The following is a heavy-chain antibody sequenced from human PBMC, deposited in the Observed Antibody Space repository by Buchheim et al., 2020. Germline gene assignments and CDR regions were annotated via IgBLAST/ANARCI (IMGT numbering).Heavy chain of an antibody. J-gene: IGHJ4*02. CDR2: IDRSGGSP. D-gene: IGHD2-8*01. CDR1: GFTFRNNA. Sequence: EVQLVESGGGLVQPGMSLRLSCESSGFTFRNNAMHWVRQAPGKGLEWIAHIDRSGGSPFYAASVKGRFTISRDNAKNSLYLQMYSLRDEDTAVYYCARDLMGYLFDYCGQGTL. CDR3: ARDLMGYLFDY. V-gene: IGHV3-48*02.